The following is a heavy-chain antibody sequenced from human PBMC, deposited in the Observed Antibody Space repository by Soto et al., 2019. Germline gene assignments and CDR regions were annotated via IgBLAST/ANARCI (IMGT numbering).Heavy chain of an antibody. Sequence: PGGSLRLSCAASGFTFSDYYMSWIRQAPGKGLEWVSYISSSGSTIYYADSVKGRFTISRDNAKNSLYLQMNSLRAEDTAVYYCARRVVVVTAAMLEAFDLWGQGTMVNVSS. CDR2: ISSSGSTI. J-gene: IGHJ3*01. CDR1: GFTFSDYY. D-gene: IGHD2-2*01. CDR3: ARRVVVVTAAMLEAFDL. V-gene: IGHV3-11*01.